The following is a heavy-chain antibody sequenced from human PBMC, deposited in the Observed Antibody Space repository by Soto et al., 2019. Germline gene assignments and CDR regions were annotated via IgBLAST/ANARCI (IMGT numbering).Heavy chain of an antibody. Sequence: PSETLSLTCAVYGGSFSGYYWSWIRQPPGKGLEWIGEINHSGSTNYNPSLKSRVTISVDTSKNQFSLKLSSVTAADTAVYYCASRLEPPVTTDYYYGMDVWGQGTTVTVSS. CDR2: INHSGST. CDR1: GGSFSGYY. J-gene: IGHJ6*02. CDR3: ASRLEPPVTTDYYYGMDV. V-gene: IGHV4-34*01.